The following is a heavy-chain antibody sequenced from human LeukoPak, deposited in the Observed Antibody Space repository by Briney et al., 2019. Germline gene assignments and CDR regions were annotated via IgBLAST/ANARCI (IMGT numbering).Heavy chain of an antibody. CDR3: ARSENSDFWSGYYIGH. CDR2: IYYSGST. D-gene: IGHD3-3*01. CDR1: GDSIRRYY. J-gene: IGHJ4*02. V-gene: IGHV4-59*01. Sequence: SETLSLTCSVSGDSIRRYYWSWIRQPPGKGLERIGYIYYSGSTNYNPSLKSRVTISLDTSKNQFSLKLSSVTAADTAVYYCARSENSDFWSGYYIGHWGQGTLVTVSS.